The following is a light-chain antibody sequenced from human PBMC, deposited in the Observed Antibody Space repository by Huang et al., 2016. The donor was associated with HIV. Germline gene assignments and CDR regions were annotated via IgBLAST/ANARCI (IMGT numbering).Light chain of an antibody. V-gene: IGKV3-15*01. Sequence: EVVMTQSPAILSVSPGERVTLSCRANRSVSTNLAWYQQRPGQAPRLLIYGSSTRAPGIPARFSGSGSGTDFSLTISILQSEDFALYYCHQYNNWLLSFGGGTRVDI. J-gene: IGKJ4*01. CDR2: GSS. CDR3: HQYNNWLLS. CDR1: RSVSTN.